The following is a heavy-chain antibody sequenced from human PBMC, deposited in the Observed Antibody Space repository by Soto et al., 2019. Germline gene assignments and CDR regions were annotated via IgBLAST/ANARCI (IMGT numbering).Heavy chain of an antibody. D-gene: IGHD3-22*01. CDR2: IIPIFGTA. V-gene: IGHV1-69*13. CDR1: GGTFSSYA. J-gene: IGHJ3*02. CDR3: ARDLRKVDYYDSSGYYHAFDI. Sequence: AVKVSCKASGGTFSSYAISWVRQAPGQGLEWMGGIIPIFGTANYAQRFQGRVTITADESTSTAYMELSSLRSEDTAVYYCARDLRKVDYYDSSGYYHAFDIWGQGTLVTVSS.